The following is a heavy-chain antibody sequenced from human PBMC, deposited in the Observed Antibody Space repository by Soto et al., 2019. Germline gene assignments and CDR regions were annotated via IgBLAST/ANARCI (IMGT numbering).Heavy chain of an antibody. V-gene: IGHV4-31*03. Sequence: SETLSLTCSVSGDSMSSTAYYWSWIRQHPGKGLEWIAYIYHSGDTHYNPSLRSRITISVDTSKNQFSLKLTSVTDADTAVYYCASTYSGYLDKWGQGTPVTVSS. J-gene: IGHJ4*02. CDR2: IYHSGDT. D-gene: IGHD3-22*01. CDR1: GDSMSSTAYY. CDR3: ASTYSGYLDK.